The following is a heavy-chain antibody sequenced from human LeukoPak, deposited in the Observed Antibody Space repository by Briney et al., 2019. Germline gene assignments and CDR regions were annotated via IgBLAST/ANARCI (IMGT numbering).Heavy chain of an antibody. Sequence: SQTLSLTCAISGDSVSRNSAAWNWIRQSPPRGLEWLGRTFYRSKFYNEYAVSVISRITISADTSKNQFSLQLNSVTPEDTGVYYCAAGRLTYYAMDVWGQGTTVTVSS. D-gene: IGHD4/OR15-4a*01. J-gene: IGHJ6*02. V-gene: IGHV6-1*01. CDR2: TFYRSKFYN. CDR3: AAGRLTYYAMDV. CDR1: GDSVSRNSAA.